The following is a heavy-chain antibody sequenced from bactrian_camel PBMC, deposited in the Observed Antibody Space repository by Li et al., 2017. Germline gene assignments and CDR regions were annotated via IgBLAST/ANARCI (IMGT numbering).Heavy chain of an antibody. D-gene: IGHD4*01. CDR3: VALAWGFNY. Sequence: HVQLVESGGGSVQAGGSLTLSCAASGFIFSDYYMNWVRQAPGKGLEWVSSINADGSITVYADSVRGRFTISRANTMNTAYLQMDSLKSEDTAQYYCVALAWGFNYGGQGTQVTVSS. J-gene: IGHJ4*01. CDR2: INADGSIT. CDR1: GFIFSDYY. V-gene: IGHV3-2*01.